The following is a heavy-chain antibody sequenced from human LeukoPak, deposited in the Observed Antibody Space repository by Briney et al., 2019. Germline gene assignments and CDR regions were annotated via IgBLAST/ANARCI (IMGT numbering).Heavy chain of an antibody. Sequence: SETLSLTCTVSGASISSYYCSWIRQPPGKGLEWIGYIYTSETTNFNPALRSRVTISIDTSKNQVSLRLSSVTAADTALHYCARHRSPSSLSFFDIWGQGMLVIVSS. CDR2: IYTSETT. CDR3: ARHRSPSSLSFFDI. V-gene: IGHV4-4*09. CDR1: GASISSYY. D-gene: IGHD2-2*01. J-gene: IGHJ4*02.